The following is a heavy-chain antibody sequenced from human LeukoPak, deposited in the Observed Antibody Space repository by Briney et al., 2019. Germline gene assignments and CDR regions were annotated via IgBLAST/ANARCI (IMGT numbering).Heavy chain of an antibody. D-gene: IGHD3-9*01. CDR3: AKDLYDILTGYSYYGMDV. CDR1: GFTFSSYA. V-gene: IGHV3-23*01. CDR2: ISGSGGST. Sequence: QAGGSLRLSCAASGFTFSSYAMSWVRQAPGKGLEWVSAISGSGGSTYYADSVKGRFTISRDNSKNTLYLQMNSLRAEDTAVYYCAKDLYDILTGYSYYGMDVWGQGTTVTVSS. J-gene: IGHJ6*02.